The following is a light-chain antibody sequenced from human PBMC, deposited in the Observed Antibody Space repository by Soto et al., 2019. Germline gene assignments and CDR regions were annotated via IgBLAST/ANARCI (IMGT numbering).Light chain of an antibody. CDR2: DAS. Sequence: IVLTQSPATLSLSPVARATVSCRAGEIIGLAIAGYHHKPGQHPRLVILDASQRASGIPARFRGSGSGTDFTLSISSLEPEDFAVYYCQQRTDRPPWTFGQGTTVDIK. V-gene: IGKV3-11*01. J-gene: IGKJ1*01. CDR3: QQRTDRPPWT. CDR1: EIIGLA.